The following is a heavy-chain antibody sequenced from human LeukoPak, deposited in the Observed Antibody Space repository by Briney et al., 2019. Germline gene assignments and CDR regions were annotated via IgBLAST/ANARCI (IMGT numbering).Heavy chain of an antibody. J-gene: IGHJ5*02. CDR1: GGSISRGGYS. V-gene: IGHV4-61*08. Sequence: SETLSLTCAVSGGSISRGGYSWSWIRQPPGKGLEWIGYIYYSGSTNYNPSLKSRVTISVDTSKNQFSLKLSSVTAADTAVYYCARGVVSGGYSYDTRCVDWFDPWGQGTLVTVSS. CDR3: ARGVVSGGYSYDTRCVDWFDP. CDR2: IYYSGST. D-gene: IGHD5-18*01.